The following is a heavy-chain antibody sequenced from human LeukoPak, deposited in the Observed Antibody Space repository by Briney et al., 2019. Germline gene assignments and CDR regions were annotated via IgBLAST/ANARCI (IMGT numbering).Heavy chain of an antibody. V-gene: IGHV5-10-1*01. CDR1: GYSFTSYW. D-gene: IGHD5-24*01. CDR3: ARRRDGYNYDAFDI. Sequence: GESLKISCKGSGYSFTSYWISWVRQMPGKGLEWMGRINPSDSYTNYSPSFQGHVTISADKSISTVYLRWSSLKASDTAMYYCARRRDGYNYDAFDIWGQGTMVTVSS. J-gene: IGHJ3*02. CDR2: INPSDSYT.